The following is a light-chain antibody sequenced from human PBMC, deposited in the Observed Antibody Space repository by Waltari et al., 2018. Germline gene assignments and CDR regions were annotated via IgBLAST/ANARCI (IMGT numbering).Light chain of an antibody. CDR2: EVN. Sequence: QSALTQPASVFGSPGQSITISCTGSSSVVGIYDFVSWYQQYPGKAPNVLIYEVNKRPAGVSDRFSGSRSGSTASLTISGLQPEDEADYHCCSYATRNTPVAFGGGTKVTLL. CDR1: SSVVGIYDF. V-gene: IGLV2-23*02. J-gene: IGLJ2*01. CDR3: CSYATRNTPVA.